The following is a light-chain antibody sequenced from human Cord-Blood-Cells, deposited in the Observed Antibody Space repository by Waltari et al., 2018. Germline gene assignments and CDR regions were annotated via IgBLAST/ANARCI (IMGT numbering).Light chain of an antibody. CDR1: QSVSSN. J-gene: IGKJ2*03. Sequence: EIVMTQSPATLSVSPGERATLSCRASQSVSSNLAWYQQKPGQAPRLLIYGASTRAIGIPARFSGSGSGTDFTLTISSLQSEDFAVYYCQQYNNWPPASFVQGTKLEIK. V-gene: IGKV3-15*01. CDR3: QQYNNWPPAS. CDR2: GAS.